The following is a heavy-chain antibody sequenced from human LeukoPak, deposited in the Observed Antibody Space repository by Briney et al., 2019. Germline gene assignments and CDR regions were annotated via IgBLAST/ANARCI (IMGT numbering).Heavy chain of an antibody. J-gene: IGHJ3*02. D-gene: IGHD6-19*01. V-gene: IGHV6-1*01. CDR2: TYHRSKWYN. CDR3: ARAAGIAVAVPDAFDI. Sequence: SQTLSLTCAISGDTVSSNSAAWNWIRQSPSRGLEWLGRTYHRSKWYNDYAVSVKSRITINPDASKNHFSLKLSSVTAADTAVYYCARAAGIAVAVPDAFDIWGQGTMVTVSS. CDR1: GDTVSSNSAA.